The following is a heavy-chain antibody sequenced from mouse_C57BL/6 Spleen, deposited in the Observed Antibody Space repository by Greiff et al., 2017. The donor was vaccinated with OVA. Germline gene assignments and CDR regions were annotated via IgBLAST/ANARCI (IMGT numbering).Heavy chain of an antibody. D-gene: IGHD2-1*01. CDR2: IHPNSGST. CDR1: GYTFTSYW. Sequence: VQLQQPGAELVKPGASMKLSCKASGYTFTSYWMHWVKQRPGQGLEWIGMIHPNSGSTNYNEKFKSKATLTVDKSSSTAYMQLSSLTSEDSAVYYCARSSIIYYGNYEYYAMDYWGQGTSVTVSS. CDR3: ARSSIIYYGNYEYYAMDY. V-gene: IGHV1-64*01. J-gene: IGHJ4*01.